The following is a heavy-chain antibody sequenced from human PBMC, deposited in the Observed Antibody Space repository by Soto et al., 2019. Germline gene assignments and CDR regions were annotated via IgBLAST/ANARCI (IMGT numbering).Heavy chain of an antibody. Sequence: QVQLQESGPGLVKPSETLSLTCTVSGGSISSYYWSWIRQPPGKGLEWIGYIYYSGSTNYNPSLKSRVTISVDTSKNQFSLKLSSVTAADTAVYYCARGEYYDFWSGYYTKRGRYPGTYYFDYWGQGTLVTVSS. CDR3: ARGEYYDFWSGYYTKRGRYPGTYYFDY. CDR1: GGSISSYY. V-gene: IGHV4-59*01. CDR2: IYYSGST. J-gene: IGHJ4*02. D-gene: IGHD3-3*01.